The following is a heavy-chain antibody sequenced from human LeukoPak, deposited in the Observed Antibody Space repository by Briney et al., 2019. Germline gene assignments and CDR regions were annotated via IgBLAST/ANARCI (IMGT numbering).Heavy chain of an antibody. J-gene: IGHJ4*02. Sequence: GGSLRLSCAPSGFTFSRYWMTWVRQTPGKGPEWVASIKDDGRQKYYVDSVKGRFTVSRDNAKSSAYLQMDSLRVEDTALYYCARDASRGFDTWGQGTLVTVSS. V-gene: IGHV3-7*01. D-gene: IGHD5-24*01. CDR3: ARDASRGFDT. CDR1: GFTFSRYW. CDR2: IKDDGRQK.